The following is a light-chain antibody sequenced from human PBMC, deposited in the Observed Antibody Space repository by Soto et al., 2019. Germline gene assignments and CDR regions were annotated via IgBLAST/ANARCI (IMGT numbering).Light chain of an antibody. CDR1: QSVSNNY. V-gene: IGKV3-20*01. Sequence: EVVLTQSPGTLSLSPGERATLSSRASQSVSNNYFAWYQQKPGQAPRLLIFGSSDKATGIPDRLSGSGSGTDFTLTISSLGPEDFAVYYCQQYGSSPPYTFGQGTKLEIK. J-gene: IGKJ2*01. CDR3: QQYGSSPPYT. CDR2: GSS.